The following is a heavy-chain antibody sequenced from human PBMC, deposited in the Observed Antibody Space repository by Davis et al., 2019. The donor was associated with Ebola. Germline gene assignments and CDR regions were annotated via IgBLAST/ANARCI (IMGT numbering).Heavy chain of an antibody. CDR2: ISSSSSYI. V-gene: IGHV3-21*01. CDR1: GFTFSSYS. D-gene: IGHD3-3*01. J-gene: IGHJ6*02. Sequence: GGSLRLSCAASGFTFSSYSMNWVRQAPGKGLEWVSSISSSSSYIYYADSVKGRFTISRDNAKKSLYLEMNSLRVEDTAVYYCARDPQRRREYDPPHGMDVWGQGTTVTVSS. CDR3: ARDPQRRREYDPPHGMDV.